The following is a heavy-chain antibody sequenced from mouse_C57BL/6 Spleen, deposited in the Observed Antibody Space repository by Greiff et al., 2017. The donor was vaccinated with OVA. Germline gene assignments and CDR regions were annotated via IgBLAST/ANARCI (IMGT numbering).Heavy chain of an antibody. D-gene: IGHD3-2*02. Sequence: QVQLQQSGTELVKPGASVKLSCKASGYTFTSYWMHWVKQRPGQGLEWIGNINPSNGGTNYNEKFKSKATLTVDKSSSTASMQLSSLTSEDSAVYYWPREDRQTAQARGYCDVWGTGTTVTVSS. CDR3: PREDRQTAQARGYCDV. CDR2: INPSNGGT. V-gene: IGHV1-53*01. J-gene: IGHJ1*03. CDR1: GYTFTSYW.